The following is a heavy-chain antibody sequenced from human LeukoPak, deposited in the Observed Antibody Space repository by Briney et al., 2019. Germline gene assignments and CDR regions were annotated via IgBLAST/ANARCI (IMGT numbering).Heavy chain of an antibody. Sequence: ASVKVSCKASGYTFTGYYMHWVRQAPGQGLEWMGWINPNSGGTNYAQKFQGRVTMTRDTSISTAYMELSRLRSDDTAVYYCARVRYSGYSSAYYYYYMDVWGKGTTVIVSS. CDR3: ARVRYSGYSSAYYYYYMDV. J-gene: IGHJ6*03. CDR2: INPNSGGT. V-gene: IGHV1-2*02. D-gene: IGHD5-12*01. CDR1: GYTFTGYY.